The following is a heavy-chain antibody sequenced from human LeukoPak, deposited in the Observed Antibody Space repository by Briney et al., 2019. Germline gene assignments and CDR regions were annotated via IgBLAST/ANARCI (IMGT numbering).Heavy chain of an antibody. CDR3: AKRGVVIRVILVGFHKEAYYFDS. V-gene: IGHV3-23*01. D-gene: IGHD3-22*01. CDR2: VSDSGGRT. Sequence: GSLRLSCAVSGITLSNYGMSWVRQVPGKGLEWVAGVSDSGGRTNYADSVKGRFNNFRDNPKNTLYLQMNSLRAEDTAVYFCAKRGVVIRVILVGFHKEAYYFDSWGQGALVTVSS. CDR1: GITLSNYG. J-gene: IGHJ4*02.